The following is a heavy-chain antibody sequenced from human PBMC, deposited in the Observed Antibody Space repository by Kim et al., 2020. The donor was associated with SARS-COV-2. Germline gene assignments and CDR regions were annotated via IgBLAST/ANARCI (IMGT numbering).Heavy chain of an antibody. CDR2: ISWNSGSI. D-gene: IGHD1-26*01. Sequence: GGSLRLSCAASGFTFDDYAMHWVRQAPGKGLEWVSGISWNSGSIGYADSVKGRFTISRDNAKNSLYVQMNSLRDEDTALYYCAKESYESFDYWGQGTLVTVSS. J-gene: IGHJ4*02. V-gene: IGHV3-9*01. CDR1: GFTFDDYA. CDR3: AKESYESFDY.